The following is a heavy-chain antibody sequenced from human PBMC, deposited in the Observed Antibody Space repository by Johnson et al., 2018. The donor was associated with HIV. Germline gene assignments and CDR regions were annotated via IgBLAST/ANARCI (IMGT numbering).Heavy chain of an antibody. J-gene: IGHJ3*02. CDR1: GFSFSDHF. CDR2: IWYDGNNK. Sequence: QVHLVESGGGLVQPGGSLRLSCVGSGFSFSDHFMDWVRQAPGKGLEWVAVIWYDGNNKYYADSVKGRFTISRDDSKSIAYLQMNSLKTDDTAVYYCTRDFSSGWYSARVAFDIWGQGTTVTVSS. CDR3: TRDFSSGWYSARVAFDI. D-gene: IGHD6-19*01. V-gene: IGHV3-33*08.